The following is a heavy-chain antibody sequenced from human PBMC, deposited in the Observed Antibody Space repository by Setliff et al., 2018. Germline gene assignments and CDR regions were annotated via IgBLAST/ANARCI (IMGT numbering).Heavy chain of an antibody. CDR1: GFTFSSYG. V-gene: IGHV3-30*02. D-gene: IGHD3-16*01. Sequence: GGSLRLSCAASGFTFSSYGMHWVRQAPGKGLEWVAFIRYDGSNKYYADSVKGRFTISRDNSKNTLYLQMNSLRAEDTAVYYCAKDLIRRGDGSSPDYWGQGTLVTVS. CDR3: AKDLIRRGDGSSPDY. CDR2: IRYDGSNK. J-gene: IGHJ4*02.